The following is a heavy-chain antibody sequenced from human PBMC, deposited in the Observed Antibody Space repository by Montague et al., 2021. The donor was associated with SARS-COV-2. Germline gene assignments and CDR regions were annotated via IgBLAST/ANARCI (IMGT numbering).Heavy chain of an antibody. CDR2: SYFRSKWYN. CDR3: TSGREGNYNVMDV. J-gene: IGHJ6*02. Sequence: CAISGDSVSVNSATRNWVRHSPSIGSAWLVMSYFRSKWYNDYAVSVRGRVTINPDTSKNQFSLQLNSVTPEDTAIYYCTSGREGNYNVMDVWGQGTTVTVSS. V-gene: IGHV6-1*01. CDR1: GDSVSVNSAT. D-gene: IGHD1-26*01.